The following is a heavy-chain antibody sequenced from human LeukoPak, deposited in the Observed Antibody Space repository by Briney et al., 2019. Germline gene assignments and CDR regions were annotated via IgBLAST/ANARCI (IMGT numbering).Heavy chain of an antibody. V-gene: IGHV1-24*01. CDR2: FDPEDGET. J-gene: IGHJ4*02. CDR3: ATAKPGDIVVVPAAMPFDY. CDR1: GYTLTELY. D-gene: IGHD2-2*01. Sequence: ASVKVSCKVSGYTLTELYMHWVRQAPGKGLEWMGGFDPEDGETIYAQKSQGRVTMTEDTSTDTAYMELSSLRSEDTAVYYCATAKPGDIVVVPAAMPFDYWGQGTLVTVSS.